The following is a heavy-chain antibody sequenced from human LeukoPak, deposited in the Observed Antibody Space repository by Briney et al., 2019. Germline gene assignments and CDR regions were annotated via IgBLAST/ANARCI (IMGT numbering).Heavy chain of an antibody. CDR1: GFTFSRYW. CDR3: AKGTTAVTPIPYFDY. D-gene: IGHD4-23*01. J-gene: IGHJ4*02. V-gene: IGHV3-9*01. Sequence: GGSLRLSCVASGFTFSRYWMHWVRQAPGKGLEWVSGISWNRGSIGYADSVKGRFTISRDNAKNSLYLQMNSLRAEDTALYYCAKGTTAVTPIPYFDYWGQGTLVTVSS. CDR2: ISWNRGSI.